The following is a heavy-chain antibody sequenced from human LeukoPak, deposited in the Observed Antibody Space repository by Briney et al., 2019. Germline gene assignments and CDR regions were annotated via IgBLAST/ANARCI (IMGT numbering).Heavy chain of an antibody. Sequence: SQTLSLTCAISGDSVSSNSVAWNWIRQSPSRGLEWLGRTSYRSKWYNNYAVSVKSRITINPDTSRNQFSLQLKSVTPEDTAVYYCARWDHGTAYFDPWGQGTLVTVSS. D-gene: IGHD1-26*01. CDR1: GDSVSSNSVA. J-gene: IGHJ4*02. CDR2: TSYRSKWYN. V-gene: IGHV6-1*01. CDR3: ARWDHGTAYFDP.